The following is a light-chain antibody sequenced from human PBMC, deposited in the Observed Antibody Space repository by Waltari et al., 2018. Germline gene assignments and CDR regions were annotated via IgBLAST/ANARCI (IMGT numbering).Light chain of an antibody. J-gene: IGKJ2*01. CDR1: ESINSY. CDR3: QQTYNTPHT. CDR2: SAS. V-gene: IGKV1-39*01. Sequence: DIQMTQSPSSLSASVGDRVTITCRASESINSYLNWFQQKPGKAPNRLIYSASSLQSGVPSRFSGSGSGTDFTLTISSLQPEDFATYYCQQTYNTPHTFGQGTKLEIK.